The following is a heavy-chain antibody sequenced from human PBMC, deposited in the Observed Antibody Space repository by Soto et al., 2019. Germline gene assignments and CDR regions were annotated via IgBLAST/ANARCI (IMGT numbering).Heavy chain of an antibody. CDR3: ARGLKYGSGSSYFDY. J-gene: IGHJ4*02. D-gene: IGHD3-10*01. V-gene: IGHV1-2*04. Sequence: QVQLVQSGAEVKKPGASVKVSCKASGYTFTGYYMHWVRQAPGQGLEWMGWINPNSGGTNYAQKFQGWVTMTRDTSISTAYMELSRLRSDDTAVYYCARGLKYGSGSSYFDYWVQGTLVTVSS. CDR1: GYTFTGYY. CDR2: INPNSGGT.